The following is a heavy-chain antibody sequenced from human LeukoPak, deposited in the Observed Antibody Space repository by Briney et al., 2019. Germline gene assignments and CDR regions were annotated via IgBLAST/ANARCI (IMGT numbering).Heavy chain of an antibody. Sequence: ASVKVSCTVSGYTLTELSMHWVRQAPGKGLEWMGGFDPEDGETIYARKFQGRVTMTEDTSTDTAYMELSSLRSEDTAVYYCATFSGYSGYAFDYWGQGTLVTVSS. D-gene: IGHD5-12*01. CDR2: FDPEDGET. V-gene: IGHV1-24*01. CDR3: ATFSGYSGYAFDY. J-gene: IGHJ4*02. CDR1: GYTLTELS.